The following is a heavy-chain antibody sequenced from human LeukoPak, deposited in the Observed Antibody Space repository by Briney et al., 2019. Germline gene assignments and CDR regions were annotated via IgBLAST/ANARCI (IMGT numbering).Heavy chain of an antibody. Sequence: GDSLRLSCAASGFSFSSDWMYWVRQAPGKGLVWVSGINPDGTYTHYADSVKGRFAISRDNAKNSLYLQMNSLRAEDTSVYYCARTPSRYSSSWWGQGTLVTVSS. V-gene: IGHV3-74*01. CDR2: INPDGTYT. J-gene: IGHJ4*02. CDR1: GFSFSSDW. CDR3: ARTPSRYSSSW. D-gene: IGHD6-13*01.